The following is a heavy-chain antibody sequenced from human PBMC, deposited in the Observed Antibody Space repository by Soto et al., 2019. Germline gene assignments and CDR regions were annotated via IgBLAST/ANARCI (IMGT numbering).Heavy chain of an antibody. V-gene: IGHV1-24*01. CDR2: FDPEDGET. Sequence: ASVKVSCKVSGYTLTELSMHWVRQAPGKGLEWMGGFDPEDGETIYAQKFQGRVTMTEDTSTDTAYMELSSLRSEDTAVYYCATGTAMTSYYGMDVWGQGTTVTVSS. D-gene: IGHD4-17*01. CDR3: ATGTAMTSYYGMDV. J-gene: IGHJ6*02. CDR1: GYTLTELS.